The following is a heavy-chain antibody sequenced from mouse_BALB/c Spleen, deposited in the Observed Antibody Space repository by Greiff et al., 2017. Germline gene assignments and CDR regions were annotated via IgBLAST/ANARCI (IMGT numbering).Heavy chain of an antibody. CDR1: GFTFTDYY. V-gene: IGHV7-3*02. D-gene: IGHD1-1*01. CDR3: AREPFSYDSYYYAMDY. J-gene: IGHJ4*01. CDR2: IRNKANGYTT. Sequence: EVMLVESGGGLVQPGGSLRLSCATSGFTFTDYYMSWVRQPPGKALEWLGFIRNKANGYTTEYSASVKGRFTISRDNSQSILYLQMNTLRAEDSATYYCAREPFSYDSYYYAMDYWGQGTSVTVSS.